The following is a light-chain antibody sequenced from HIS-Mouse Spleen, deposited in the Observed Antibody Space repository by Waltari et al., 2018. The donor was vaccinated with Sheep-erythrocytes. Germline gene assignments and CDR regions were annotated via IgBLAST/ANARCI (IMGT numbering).Light chain of an antibody. Sequence: QSALTQPPSASGSPGQSVPIPCPGPRRDVGGYNFVPWYQQHPGKAPKLMIYEVSKRPSGVPDRFSGSKSGNTASLTVSGLQAEDEADYYCSSYAGSNNWVFGGGTKLTVL. CDR3: SSYAGSNNWV. V-gene: IGLV2-8*01. CDR1: RRDVGGYNF. CDR2: EVS. J-gene: IGLJ3*02.